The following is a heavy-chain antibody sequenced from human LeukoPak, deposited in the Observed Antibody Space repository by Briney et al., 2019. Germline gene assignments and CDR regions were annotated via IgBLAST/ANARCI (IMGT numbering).Heavy chain of an antibody. Sequence: SETLSLTCAVYGGSFSGYYWSWIRRPPGKGLEWIGEINHSGSTNYNPSLKSRVTISVDTSKNQFSLKLSSVTAADTAVYYCASTLSSGWSFDYWGQGTLVTVSS. CDR1: GGSFSGYY. CDR2: INHSGST. CDR3: ASTLSSGWSFDY. D-gene: IGHD6-19*01. J-gene: IGHJ4*02. V-gene: IGHV4-34*01.